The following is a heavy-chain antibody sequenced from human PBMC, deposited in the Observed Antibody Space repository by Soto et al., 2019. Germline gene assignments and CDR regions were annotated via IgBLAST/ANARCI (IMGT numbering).Heavy chain of an antibody. CDR2: IAQDGSEK. CDR3: ARGTELRYCTSSSCPGLDV. Sequence: GGSLRLSCAASGFASSSYWMTWVRQAPGKXLEWVANIAQDGSEKRYVDSVKGRFTISRDNGKNSLSLQMNSLRAEDTAVYYCARGTELRYCTSSSCPGLDVWGQGTTVTVSS. D-gene: IGHD2-2*01. CDR1: GFASSSYW. V-gene: IGHV3-7*03. J-gene: IGHJ6*02.